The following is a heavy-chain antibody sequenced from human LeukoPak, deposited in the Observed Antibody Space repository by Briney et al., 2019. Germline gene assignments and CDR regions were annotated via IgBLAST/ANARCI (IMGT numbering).Heavy chain of an antibody. CDR3: ARDPGSGWSHY. Sequence: GGSLRLSCAASGFTFSSNGMHWVRQAPGKGLEWVAFISYDGSTKYYADSVKGRFTISRDNSKNTLYLQMNSLRAEDTAVYYCARDPGSGWSHYWGQGTLVTVSS. V-gene: IGHV3-30*03. CDR2: ISYDGSTK. D-gene: IGHD6-19*01. J-gene: IGHJ4*02. CDR1: GFTFSSNG.